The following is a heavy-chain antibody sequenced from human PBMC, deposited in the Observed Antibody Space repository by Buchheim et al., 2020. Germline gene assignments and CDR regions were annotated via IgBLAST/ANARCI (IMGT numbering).Heavy chain of an antibody. V-gene: IGHV4-39*01. J-gene: IGHJ5*02. CDR2: IHYSGIT. D-gene: IGHD6-13*01. CDR3: AAIATDVSRWFDA. CDR1: GDPLSSYNYF. Sequence: QVQLQESGPGLVKPSETLSLTCTVSGDPLSSYNYFWGWIRQPPGKGLDWIGYIHYSGITYYSPSLQSRITMSVNTYKNQLSLNVNSVTAVDTAVYYCAAIATDVSRWFDAWGQGTL.